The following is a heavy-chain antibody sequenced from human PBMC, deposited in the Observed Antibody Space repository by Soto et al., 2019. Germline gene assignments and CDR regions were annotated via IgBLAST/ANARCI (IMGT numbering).Heavy chain of an antibody. CDR1: GYTFSSYG. J-gene: IGHJ4*02. V-gene: IGHV1-18*04. CDR3: ARDAPSYYYDSSGYLPY. D-gene: IGHD3-22*01. CDR2: ISSYNGNT. Sequence: QVQLVQSGDDVKKPGASVKVSCTASGYTFSSYGVSWVRQAPGQGLEWMGWISSYNGNTNYAQKLQGRFTMTTDTSTSTAYMELRSLRSDDTAVYYCARDAPSYYYDSSGYLPYWGQGTLVTVSS.